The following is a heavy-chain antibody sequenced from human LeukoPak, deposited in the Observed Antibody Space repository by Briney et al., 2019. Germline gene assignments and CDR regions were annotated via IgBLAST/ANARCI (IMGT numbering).Heavy chain of an antibody. CDR1: GGSISSSNW. CDR3: ARGGRYCSGGSCYHVAFDI. Sequence: SETLSLTCAVSGGSISSSNWWSWVRPPPGKGLEWSGEIYHSGSTNYNPSLKSRVTISVDKSKNQFSLKLSPVTAADTAVYYCARGGRYCSGGSCYHVAFDIWGQGTMVTVSS. D-gene: IGHD2-15*01. J-gene: IGHJ3*02. CDR2: IYHSGST. V-gene: IGHV4-4*02.